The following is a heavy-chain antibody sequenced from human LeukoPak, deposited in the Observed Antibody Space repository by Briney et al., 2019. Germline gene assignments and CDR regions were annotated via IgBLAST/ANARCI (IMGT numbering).Heavy chain of an antibody. CDR1: GGSISSGDYY. CDR2: IYYSGST. V-gene: IGHV4-30-4*01. D-gene: IGHD1-26*01. CDR3: ARGQSGSYYTPGFDY. J-gene: IGHJ4*02. Sequence: PSETLSLTCTVSGGSISSGDYYWSWIRQPPGKGLEWIGYIYYSGSTNYNPSLKSRVTISVDTSKNQFSLKLSSVTAADTAVYYCARGQSGSYYTPGFDYWGQGTLVTVSS.